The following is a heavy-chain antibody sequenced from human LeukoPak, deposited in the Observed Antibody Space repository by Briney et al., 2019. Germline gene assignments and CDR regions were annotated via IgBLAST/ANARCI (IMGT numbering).Heavy chain of an antibody. J-gene: IGHJ4*02. CDR3: ARDPPPYYYDSSGYHLGFDY. CDR2: IFYDGSLK. CDR1: GFTFTTYG. Sequence: GGSLRLSCAASGFTFTTYGMHWVRQAPGKGLQWVAFIFYDGSLKYYGDSVKGRFSISRDNSKNTVSLQMNSLRAEDTAVYYCARDPPPYYYDSSGYHLGFDYWGQGTLVTVSS. D-gene: IGHD3-22*01. V-gene: IGHV3-33*08.